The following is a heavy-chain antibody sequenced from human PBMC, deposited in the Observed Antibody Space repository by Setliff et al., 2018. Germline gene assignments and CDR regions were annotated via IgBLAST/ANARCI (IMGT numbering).Heavy chain of an antibody. J-gene: IGHJ6*03. CDR3: ASIDWGENFYNTDV. V-gene: IGHV3-23*01. CDR2: IIGSGIST. Sequence: GGSLRLSCAASGFSFSSYAMSWVRQAPGKGLEWVSSIIGSGISTYYADSVQGRFTISRDNPKNTLHLQMNGLRGEDTAVYFCASIDWGENFYNTDVWGKGTTVTVSS. CDR1: GFSFSSYA. D-gene: IGHD7-27*01.